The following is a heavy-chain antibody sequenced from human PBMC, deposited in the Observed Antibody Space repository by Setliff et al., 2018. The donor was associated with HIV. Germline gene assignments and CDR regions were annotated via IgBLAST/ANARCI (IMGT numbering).Heavy chain of an antibody. CDR3: ARALAYCGADCPEDAFDI. CDR2: VYYSGST. CDR1: GGSINSHY. Sequence: SETLSLTCTVSGGSINSHYWNWIRQPPGKGLEWLAYVYYSGSTNYNPSLKSRVTISVDSSKNHFSLRLHSLTASDTAVYYCARALAYCGADCPEDAFDIWGQGTLVTVSS. V-gene: IGHV4-59*11. D-gene: IGHD2-21*01. J-gene: IGHJ3*02.